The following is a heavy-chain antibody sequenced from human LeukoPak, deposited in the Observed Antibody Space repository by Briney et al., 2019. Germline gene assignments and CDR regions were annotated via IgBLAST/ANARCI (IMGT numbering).Heavy chain of an antibody. V-gene: IGHV3-9*01. Sequence: GGSLRLSCAVSGFTFDDYAMHWVRQVPGKGLEWVSGINWNSDSIGYADSVKGRFTTSRDNAKNSLYLQMNSLRAEDTAVYYCANGYCTNGVCYPYYYYYMDVWGKGTTVTVSS. CDR1: GFTFDDYA. CDR2: INWNSDSI. D-gene: IGHD2-8*01. CDR3: ANGYCTNGVCYPYYYYYMDV. J-gene: IGHJ6*03.